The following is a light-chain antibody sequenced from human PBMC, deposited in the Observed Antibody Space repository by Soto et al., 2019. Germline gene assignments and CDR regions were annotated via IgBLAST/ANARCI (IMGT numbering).Light chain of an antibody. J-gene: IGLJ1*01. CDR2: VDN. V-gene: IGLV1-51*01. CDR3: GSRDSSLSAYV. Sequence: QSVLPQPPSVSAAPGQKVTISCSGSSSTIEANAVCWYQQLPGPAPKLLIYVDNKRPSGIPVRFSGSKSGTAATLGITGFQTGDEADYYCGSRDSSLSAYVFGTGTKVTVL. CDR1: SSTIEANA.